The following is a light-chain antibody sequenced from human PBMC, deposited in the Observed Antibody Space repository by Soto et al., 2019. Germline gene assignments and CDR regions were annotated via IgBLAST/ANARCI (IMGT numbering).Light chain of an antibody. CDR3: SAYTGSSTLV. V-gene: IGLV2-14*01. CDR1: SSDVSGYGY. Sequence: QSALTQPASVSGSPGQSITISCTGTSSDVSGYGYVSWYQQHPGKAPKLMIYDVSNRPSGVSNRFSGSKSGNTASLTISGLQAEDEADYYCSAYTGSSTLVFGGGTKLTVL. J-gene: IGLJ2*01. CDR2: DVS.